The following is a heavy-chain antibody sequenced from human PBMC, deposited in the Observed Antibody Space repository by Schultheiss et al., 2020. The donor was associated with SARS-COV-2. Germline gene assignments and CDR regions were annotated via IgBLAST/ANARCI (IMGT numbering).Heavy chain of an antibody. CDR3: ARLAVAGTSGAFDM. V-gene: IGHV1-18*01. Sequence: ASVKVSCKDSGYNFASYGIRWVRQAPGQGLEWIGWISAYKSNTNYAQKLQVRVTMTTDTSTSTAYMELRSLRFDDTAVYYCARLAVAGTSGAFDMWGQGTRVTV. CDR1: GYNFASYG. CDR2: ISAYKSNT. D-gene: IGHD6-19*01. J-gene: IGHJ3*02.